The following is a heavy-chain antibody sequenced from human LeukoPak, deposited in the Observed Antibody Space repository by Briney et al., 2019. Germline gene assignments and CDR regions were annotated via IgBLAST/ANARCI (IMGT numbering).Heavy chain of an antibody. Sequence: GGSLRLSCAASGFTFSGYWMSWVRQAPGKGLEWVSYISSSSSTIYYADSVKGRFTISRDNAKNSLYLQMNSLRDEDTAVYYCARDSGYDFWSGYYIDWYFDLWGRGTLVTVSS. CDR1: GFTFSGYW. CDR3: ARDSGYDFWSGYYIDWYFDL. V-gene: IGHV3-48*02. D-gene: IGHD3-3*01. CDR2: ISSSSSTI. J-gene: IGHJ2*01.